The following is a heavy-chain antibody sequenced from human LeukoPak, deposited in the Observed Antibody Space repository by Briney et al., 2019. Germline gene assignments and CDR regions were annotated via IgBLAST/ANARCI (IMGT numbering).Heavy chain of an antibody. J-gene: IGHJ5*02. CDR2: INNSGST. V-gene: IGHV4-34*01. CDR1: GGSFSGYY. D-gene: IGHD6-13*01. Sequence: SETLSLTCAVYGGSFSGYYCSWIRQPPGKGLEWIGVINNSGSTNYNPSLKSRVTISVDTSKNQFSLQLSSVTAADTAVYYCARGGRYSRSWYTGMSNWFDRWGEGTLVTVSS. CDR3: ARGGRYSRSWYTGMSNWFDR.